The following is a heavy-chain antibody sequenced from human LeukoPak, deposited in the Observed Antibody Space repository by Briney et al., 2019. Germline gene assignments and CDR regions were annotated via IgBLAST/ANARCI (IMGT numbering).Heavy chain of an antibody. CDR3: ARDRYSGTYWGYFDY. Sequence: SETLSLTCTVSGGSISSYFWSWIRQPPGKGLEWIGYIYYSGSTNYNPSLKSRVTISVDTSGNQFSLKLNSVTAADTAVYYCARDRYSGTYWGYFDYWGQGTLVTVSS. D-gene: IGHD1-26*01. CDR2: IYYSGST. V-gene: IGHV4-59*01. CDR1: GGSISSYF. J-gene: IGHJ4*02.